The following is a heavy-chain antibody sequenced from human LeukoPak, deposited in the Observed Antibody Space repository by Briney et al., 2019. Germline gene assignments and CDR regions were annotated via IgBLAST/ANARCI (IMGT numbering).Heavy chain of an antibody. CDR1: GGSISSSSYY. D-gene: IGHD3-10*01. Sequence: PSETLSLTCTVSGGSISSSSYYWGWIRQPPGKGLEWIGSIYYSGGTYYNPSLKSRVTISVDTSKNQFSLKLSSVTAADTAVYYCARQATVGRTGGLFDYWGQGTLVTVSS. CDR3: ARQATVGRTGGLFDY. V-gene: IGHV4-39*01. CDR2: IYYSGGT. J-gene: IGHJ4*02.